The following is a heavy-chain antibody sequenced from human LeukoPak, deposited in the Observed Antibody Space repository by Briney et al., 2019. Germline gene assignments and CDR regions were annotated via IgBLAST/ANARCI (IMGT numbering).Heavy chain of an antibody. V-gene: IGHV1-69*13. D-gene: IGHD3-22*01. J-gene: IGHJ3*02. Sequence: SVKASCKASGGTFNNYAINWLRQAPGQGLEWMGGIIPIFRTPNYAQNFQGRVTITADESTSTAYMELNSLRSEDTAVYYCARPSRTYYYDPSGNAFDMWGQGTMVTVSA. CDR2: IIPIFRTP. CDR1: GGTFNNYA. CDR3: ARPSRTYYYDPSGNAFDM.